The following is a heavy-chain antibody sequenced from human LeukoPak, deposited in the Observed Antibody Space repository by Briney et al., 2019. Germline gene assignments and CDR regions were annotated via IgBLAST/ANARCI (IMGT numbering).Heavy chain of an antibody. D-gene: IGHD5-12*01. CDR3: ARGIGGYALNWFDP. V-gene: IGHV1-8*03. CDR2: MNPNSGNT. Sequence: ASVKVSCKASGYTFTSYDINWVRQATGQGLEWMGWMNPNSGNTGYAQKFQGRVTITRNTSISTAYMELSRLRSEDTAVYYCARGIGGYALNWFDPWGQGTLVTVSS. J-gene: IGHJ5*02. CDR1: GYTFTSYD.